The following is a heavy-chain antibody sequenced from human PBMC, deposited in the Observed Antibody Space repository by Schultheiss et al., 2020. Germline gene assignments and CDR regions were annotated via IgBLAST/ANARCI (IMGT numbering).Heavy chain of an antibody. J-gene: IGHJ4*02. CDR3: AKDIPSYSSSWSPETVTDFDY. Sequence: ASVKVSCKASGYTFTGYYMHWVRQAPGQGLEWMGRINPNSGGTNYAQKFQGRVTMTRDTSINTAYMEVSRLRSDDTALYYCAKDIPSYSSSWSPETVTDFDYWGQGTLVTVSS. V-gene: IGHV1-2*06. D-gene: IGHD6-13*01. CDR2: INPNSGGT. CDR1: GYTFTGYY.